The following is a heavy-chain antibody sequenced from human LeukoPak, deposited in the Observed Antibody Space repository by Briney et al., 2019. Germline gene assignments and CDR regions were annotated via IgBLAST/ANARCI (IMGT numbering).Heavy chain of an antibody. D-gene: IGHD3-10*01. J-gene: IGHJ4*02. CDR1: GGSFSGYY. Sequence: SETLSLTCAVYGGSFSGYYWSWIRQPPGKGLEWIGEINHRGSTNYNPSLKSRVTISVDTSKNQFSLKLSSVTAADTAVYYCARGRRITMVRGVLNLLDYWGQGTLVTVSS. CDR3: ARGRRITMVRGVLNLLDY. V-gene: IGHV4-34*01. CDR2: INHRGST.